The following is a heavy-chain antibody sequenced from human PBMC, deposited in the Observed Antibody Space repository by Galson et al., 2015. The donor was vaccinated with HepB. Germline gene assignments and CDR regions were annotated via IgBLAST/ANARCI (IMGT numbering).Heavy chain of an antibody. J-gene: IGHJ5*02. V-gene: IGHV4-30-4*07. CDR2: IYSTGRT. CDR3: ARGEGA. CDR1: GGAISIGGHS. D-gene: IGHD1-26*01. Sequence: TLSLTCAVSGGAISIGGHSWNWVRQTPGKGLEWIGHIYSTGRTSYNPSLTPRVTILVDPSKNHFSLRLTSVTAADTAVYYCARGEGAWGQGTLVTVSS.